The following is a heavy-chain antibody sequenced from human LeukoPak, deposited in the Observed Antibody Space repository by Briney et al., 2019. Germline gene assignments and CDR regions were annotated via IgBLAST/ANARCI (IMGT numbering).Heavy chain of an antibody. Sequence: SETLSLTCTVSGGSISSYYWSWIRQPPGKGLEWIGYIYYSGSTNYDPSLKSRVTISVDTSKNQFSLKLSSVTAADMAVYYCARHYDSSGYWYYFDYWGQGTLVTVSS. D-gene: IGHD3-22*01. V-gene: IGHV4-59*08. CDR2: IYYSGST. J-gene: IGHJ4*02. CDR1: GGSISSYY. CDR3: ARHYDSSGYWYYFDY.